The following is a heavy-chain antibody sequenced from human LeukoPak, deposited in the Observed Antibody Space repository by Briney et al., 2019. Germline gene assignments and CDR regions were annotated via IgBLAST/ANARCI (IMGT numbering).Heavy chain of an antibody. CDR3: ARGLHSSSWYGGFDP. Sequence: SETLSLTYTVSGGSISSYYWSWIRQPPGKGLEWIGYIYYSGSTNYNPSLKSRVTISVDTSKNQFSLKLSSVTAADTAVYYCARGLHSSSWYGGFDPWGQGTLVTVSS. J-gene: IGHJ5*02. D-gene: IGHD6-13*01. CDR1: GGSISSYY. V-gene: IGHV4-59*12. CDR2: IYYSGST.